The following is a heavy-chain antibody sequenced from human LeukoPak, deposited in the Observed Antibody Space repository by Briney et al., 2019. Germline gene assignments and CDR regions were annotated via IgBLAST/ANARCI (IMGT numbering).Heavy chain of an antibody. CDR3: ARYYYDSSGYFDY. CDR1: GGSISSYY. CDR2: IYHSGST. D-gene: IGHD3-22*01. V-gene: IGHV4-59*08. Sequence: SETLSLTCTVSGGSISSYYWSWIRQPPGKGLEWIGSIYHSGSTYYNPSLKSRVTISVDTSKNQFSLKLSSVTAADTAVYYCARYYYDSSGYFDYWGQGTLVTVSS. J-gene: IGHJ4*02.